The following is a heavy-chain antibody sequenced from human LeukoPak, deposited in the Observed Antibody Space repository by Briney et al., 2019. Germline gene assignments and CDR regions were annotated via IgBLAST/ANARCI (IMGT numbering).Heavy chain of an antibody. V-gene: IGHV4-59*01. Sequence: PSETLSLTCTVSGGSISSYYWSWIRQPPGEGLEWLGYIYHGGSTNHNPSLKSRVTISVDTSKNQFSLKLSSVTAADTAVYYCARGSLERITRYYYYGMDVWGQGTTVTVSS. CDR1: GGSISSYY. J-gene: IGHJ6*02. CDR2: IYHGGST. CDR3: ARGSLERITRYYYYGMDV. D-gene: IGHD2/OR15-2a*01.